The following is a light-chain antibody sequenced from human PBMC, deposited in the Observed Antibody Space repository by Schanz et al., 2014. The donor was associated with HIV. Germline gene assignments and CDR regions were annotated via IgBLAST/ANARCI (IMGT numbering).Light chain of an antibody. CDR3: SSYTSSSTPLV. CDR1: SSDVGGYNY. J-gene: IGLJ3*02. CDR2: DVS. Sequence: QSALTQPASVSGSPGQSITISCTGTSSDVGGYNYVSWYQQHPGKAPKVMIYDVSNRPSGVSNRFSGSKSGNTASLTISGLQAEDEADYYCSSYTSSSTPLVFGGGTKLPS. V-gene: IGLV2-14*01.